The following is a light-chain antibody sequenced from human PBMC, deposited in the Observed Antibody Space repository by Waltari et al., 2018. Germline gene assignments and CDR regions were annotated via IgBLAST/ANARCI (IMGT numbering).Light chain of an antibody. V-gene: IGLV3-25*03. J-gene: IGLJ2*01. CDR2: KDP. CDR3: KTAEASGTYKL. Sequence: SSELTQPPSVSVSPGQTARLTCSGDALPRQFASWYQQKPDQAPVIVIYKDPGRPSEIPERFYGASTGKTGILTSCSVRAEDEADYYCKTAEASGTYKLFCGGTKQTVL. CDR1: ALPRQF.